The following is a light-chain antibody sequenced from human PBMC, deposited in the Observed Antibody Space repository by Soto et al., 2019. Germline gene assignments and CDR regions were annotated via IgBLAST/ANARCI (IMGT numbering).Light chain of an antibody. Sequence: DIQMTQSPSSLSASVGDRVTITCRASQSINSYLNWYQHKPGKAPKVLIYAASSLQSGVPSRFSGSGSGTDFTLTISSLQPEDFATYYCQQSYSTPACTFGPGTKVDIK. V-gene: IGKV1-39*01. CDR1: QSINSY. J-gene: IGKJ3*01. CDR3: QQSYSTPACT. CDR2: AAS.